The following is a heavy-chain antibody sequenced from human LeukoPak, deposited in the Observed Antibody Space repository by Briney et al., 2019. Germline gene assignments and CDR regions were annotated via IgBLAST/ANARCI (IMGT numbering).Heavy chain of an antibody. CDR3: AKEREGYSYGFDY. CDR1: GFTFSSYA. D-gene: IGHD5-18*01. V-gene: IGHV3-64*01. J-gene: IGHJ4*02. Sequence: PGGSLRLSCAASGFTFSSYAMHWVRQAPGKGLEYVSAISSNGGSTYYANSVKGRFTISRDNSKNTLYLQMNSLRAEDTAVYYCAKEREGYSYGFDYWGQGTLVTVSS. CDR2: ISSNGGST.